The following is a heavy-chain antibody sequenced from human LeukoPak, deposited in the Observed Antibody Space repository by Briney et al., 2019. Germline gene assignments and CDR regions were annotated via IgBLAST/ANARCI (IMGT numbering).Heavy chain of an antibody. D-gene: IGHD1-20*01. CDR2: MYHTGST. CDR3: ARVLPITPYFDY. Sequence: ASETLSLTCTVSGYSMSSGYYWGWIRQPPERGLEWIGSMYHTGSTYYNPSLKSRVTISVDTSKNQFYLKLSSVTAADTAVYYCARVLPITPYFDYWGQGTLVTVSS. CDR1: GYSMSSGYY. J-gene: IGHJ4*02. V-gene: IGHV4-38-2*02.